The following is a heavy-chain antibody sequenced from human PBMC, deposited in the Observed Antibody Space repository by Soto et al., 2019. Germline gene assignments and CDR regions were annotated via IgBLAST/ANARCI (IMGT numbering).Heavy chain of an antibody. CDR1: GGSFSGYY. CDR2: INHSGST. V-gene: IGHV4-34*01. J-gene: IGHJ4*02. Sequence: SETLSLPCAVYGGSFSGYYWSWIRQPPGKGLEWIGEINHSGSTNYNPSLKSRVTISVDTSKNQFSLKLSSVTAADTVVYYCARPASTAMVTRNGYSGYYFDYWGQGTLVTVSS. D-gene: IGHD5-18*01. CDR3: ARPASTAMVTRNGYSGYYFDY.